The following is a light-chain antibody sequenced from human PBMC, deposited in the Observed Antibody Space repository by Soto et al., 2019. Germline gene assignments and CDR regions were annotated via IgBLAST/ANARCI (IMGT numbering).Light chain of an antibody. V-gene: IGKV1-5*01. J-gene: IGKJ1*01. CDR2: DVS. CDR3: QHYNSNPWT. CDR1: QSISTW. Sequence: DIKMSQSPSTLSASVGDRVTITCRASQSISTWLAWYQQKPGKAPKLLIYDVSSLEGGVPSRFSGSGSGTEFTLSISSLQPDDLATYYCQHYNSNPWTFGQGTQVDIK.